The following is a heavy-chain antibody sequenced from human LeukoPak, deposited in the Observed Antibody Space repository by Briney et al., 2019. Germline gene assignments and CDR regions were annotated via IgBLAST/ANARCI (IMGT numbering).Heavy chain of an antibody. CDR2: IYYSGNT. CDR3: ARLRGYCFDY. D-gene: IGHD3-10*01. J-gene: IGHJ4*02. Sequence: PSETLSLTCNVSGGSISSGSYYWGWIRQPPGKGLEWIGSIYYSGNTYYNPSLKSRVTISVDTSKNQFSLRLSSVTAADTAVYYCARLRGYCFDYWGRGTLVTVSS. V-gene: IGHV4-39*01. CDR1: GGSISSGSYY.